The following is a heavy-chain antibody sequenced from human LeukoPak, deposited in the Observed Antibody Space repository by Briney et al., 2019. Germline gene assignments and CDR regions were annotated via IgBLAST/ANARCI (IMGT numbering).Heavy chain of an antibody. CDR2: ISSSGSTI. V-gene: IGHV3-48*03. J-gene: IGHJ4*02. D-gene: IGHD4-23*01. CDR3: ASGSYGGNPFDY. Sequence: PGGFLRLSCAASGFTFSSYEMNWVRQAPGKGLEWVSYISSSGSTIYYADSVKGRFTISRDNAKNSLYLQMNSLRAEDTAVYYCASGSYGGNPFDYWGQGTLVTVSS. CDR1: GFTFSSYE.